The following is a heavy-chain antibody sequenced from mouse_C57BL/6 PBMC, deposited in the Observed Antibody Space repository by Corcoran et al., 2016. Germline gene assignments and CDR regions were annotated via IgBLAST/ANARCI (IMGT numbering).Heavy chain of an antibody. J-gene: IGHJ2*01. CDR1: GYTFTDYY. CDR3: ARSGVLLRSRFDY. Sequence: QFQLKQSGAELVRPGASVKLSCKASGYTFTDYYINWVKQRPGQGLEWIARIYPGSGNTYYNEKFKGKATLTAEKSSSTAYMQLSSLTSEDSAVYFCARSGVLLRSRFDYWGQGTTLPVSS. V-gene: IGHV1-76*01. D-gene: IGHD1-1*01. CDR2: IYPGSGNT.